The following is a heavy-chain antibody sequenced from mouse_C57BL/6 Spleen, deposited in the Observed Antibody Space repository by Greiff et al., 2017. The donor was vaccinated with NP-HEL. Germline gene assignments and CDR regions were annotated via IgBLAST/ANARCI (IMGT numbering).Heavy chain of an antibody. J-gene: IGHJ1*03. D-gene: IGHD1-1*01. Sequence: EVKLVESGGGLVKPGGSLKLSCAASGFTFSSYAMSWVRQTPEKRLEWVATISAGGSYTYYPDNVKGRFTISRDNAKNNLYLQMSHLKSEDTAMYYCARATVVATPYWYVDVWGTGTTVTVSS. CDR2: ISAGGSYT. CDR3: ARATVVATPYWYVDV. CDR1: GFTFSSYA. V-gene: IGHV5-4*03.